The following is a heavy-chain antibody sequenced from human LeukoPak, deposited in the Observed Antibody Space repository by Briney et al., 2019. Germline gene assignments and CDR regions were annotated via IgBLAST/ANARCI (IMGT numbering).Heavy chain of an antibody. J-gene: IGHJ6*04. V-gene: IGHV4-34*01. CDR2: INHSGST. CDR3: ARLPRYFECGMDV. CDR1: GGSFSGYY. D-gene: IGHD3-9*01. Sequence: SETLSLTCAVYGGSFSGYYWSWIRQPPGKGLEWIGDINHSGSTNYNPSLKSRVTISVDTSKNQFSLKLSSVTAADTAVYYCARLPRYFECGMDVWGKGTTVTVSS.